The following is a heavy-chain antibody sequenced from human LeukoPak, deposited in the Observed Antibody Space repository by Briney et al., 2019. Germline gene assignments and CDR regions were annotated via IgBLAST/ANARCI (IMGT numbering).Heavy chain of an antibody. CDR1: GYSFTSYW. V-gene: IGHV5-51*01. CDR3: ATGYRYMGPPTYYFDY. D-gene: IGHD3-16*02. CDR2: IYPGDSDT. J-gene: IGHJ4*02. Sequence: GESLKISCKGSGYSFTSYWIGWVRQMPGKGLEWMGIIYPGDSDTRYSPSFQGQVTISADKSISTAYLQWSSLKASDTAMYYCATGYRYMGPPTYYFDYWGQGTLVTVSS.